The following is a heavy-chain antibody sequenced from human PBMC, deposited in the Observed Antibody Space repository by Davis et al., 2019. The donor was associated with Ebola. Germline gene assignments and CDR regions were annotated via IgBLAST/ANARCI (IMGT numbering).Heavy chain of an antibody. CDR2: IKPNSPNSGAT. V-gene: IGHV1-2*02. CDR1: GYTSTDYY. CDR3: ARPYCPGYICYNAFDV. D-gene: IGHD2-8*02. J-gene: IGHJ3*01. Sequence: ASVKVSCKASGYTSTDYYIHWVRQAPGQGFEWMGWIKPNSPNSGATNYAQKFQGRVTMTRDTSIGTAYMELSRLRSDDTAVYYCARPYCPGYICYNAFDVWGQGTVVTVSS.